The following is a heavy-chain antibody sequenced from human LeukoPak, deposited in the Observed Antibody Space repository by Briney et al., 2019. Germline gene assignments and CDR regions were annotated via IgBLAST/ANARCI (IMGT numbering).Heavy chain of an antibody. D-gene: IGHD1-26*01. V-gene: IGHV4-39*02. Sequence: SETLSLTCTVSGGSIRTDGSYWAWIRQPPGKGLEWIGSIYIDGITHYNSSLQSRVTLSIDTSKDHFSLRLTSVTAADTAVFYCARLFTRAWEYRYGMDVWGQGTAVTVSS. CDR2: IYIDGIT. CDR1: GGSIRTDGSY. J-gene: IGHJ6*02. CDR3: ARLFTRAWEYRYGMDV.